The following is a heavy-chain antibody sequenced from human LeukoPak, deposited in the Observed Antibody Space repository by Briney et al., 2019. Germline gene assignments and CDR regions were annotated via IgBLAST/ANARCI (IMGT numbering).Heavy chain of an antibody. Sequence: PGGSLRLSCAASGFTFSTFWMHWVRHTPGKGLEWVGFIRSKAYGGTTEYAASVKGRFTISRDDSKSIAYLQMNSLKTEDTAVYYCTRQGVGGSGWSVSYWGQGTLVTVSS. J-gene: IGHJ4*02. CDR2: IRSKAYGGTT. V-gene: IGHV3-49*04. CDR1: GFTFSTFW. CDR3: TRQGVGGSGWSVSY. D-gene: IGHD6-19*01.